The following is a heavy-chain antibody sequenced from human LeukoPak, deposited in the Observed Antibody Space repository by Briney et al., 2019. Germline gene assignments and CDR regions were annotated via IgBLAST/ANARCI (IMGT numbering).Heavy chain of an antibody. CDR1: GYTFTTYS. V-gene: IGHV7-4-1*02. CDR2: INTNTGNP. J-gene: IGHJ4*02. D-gene: IGHD6-6*01. CDR3: ARKQVEPDRYFDY. Sequence: GASVKVSCKASGYTFTTYSLNWVRHAPGQGLEWMGWINTNTGNPTYAQGFTGRFVFSLDTSVSTAFLQISSLEAEDTAVYYCARKQVEPDRYFDYWGQGTLVTVSA.